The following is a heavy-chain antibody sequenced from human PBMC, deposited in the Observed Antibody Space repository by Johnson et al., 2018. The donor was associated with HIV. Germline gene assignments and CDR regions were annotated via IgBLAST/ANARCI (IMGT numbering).Heavy chain of an antibody. CDR3: AKGAQWLVLLDAFDI. J-gene: IGHJ3*02. V-gene: IGHV3-9*01. D-gene: IGHD6-19*01. Sequence: VQLVESGGGLVQPGRSLRLSCAASGFTFDDYAMHWVRQAPGKGLEWVSGISWNSGSIGYADSVKGRFTLSRDNAKNSLYLQMNSLRAEDTALYYCAKGAQWLVLLDAFDIWGQGTMVTVSS. CDR2: ISWNSGSI. CDR1: GFTFDDYA.